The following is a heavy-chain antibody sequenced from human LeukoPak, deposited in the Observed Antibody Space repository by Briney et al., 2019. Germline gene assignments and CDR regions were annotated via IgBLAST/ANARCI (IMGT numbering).Heavy chain of an antibody. CDR2: FNPSGGGR. D-gene: IGHD6-13*01. Sequence: ASGKVSCKASGYSFTVYYIPWSRQAPGQGQGLMGWFNPSGGGRSYGQKFQGRVAMTRATSTRTGYMALSRLRTDDPPVYYSATALVPSSRSYSALHLCSFSHVNWGQGALVTVSS. V-gene: IGHV1-2*02. J-gene: IGHJ4*02. CDR3: ATALVPSSRSYSALHLCSFSHVN. CDR1: GYSFTVYY.